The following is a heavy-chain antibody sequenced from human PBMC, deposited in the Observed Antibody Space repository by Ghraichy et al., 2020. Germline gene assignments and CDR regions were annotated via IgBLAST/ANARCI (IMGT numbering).Heavy chain of an antibody. D-gene: IGHD4-17*01. CDR1: GFTFSSYA. CDR3: AKARTFSATVTTFDDY. V-gene: IGHV3-23*01. Sequence: GGSLRLSCAASGFTFSSYAMSWVRQAPGKGLEWVSAISGSGGSTYYADSVKGRFTISRDNSKNTLYLQMNSLRAEDTAVYYCAKARTFSATVTTFDDYWGQGTLVTVFS. CDR2: ISGSGGST. J-gene: IGHJ4*02.